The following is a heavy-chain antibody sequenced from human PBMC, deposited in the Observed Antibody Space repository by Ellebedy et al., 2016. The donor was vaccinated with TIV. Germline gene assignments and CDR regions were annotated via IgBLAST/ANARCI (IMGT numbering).Heavy chain of an antibody. CDR1: GFTVSNNY. CDR2: IYSGGST. CDR3: ARGVLSGY. D-gene: IGHD2/OR15-2a*01. V-gene: IGHV3-53*01. J-gene: IGHJ4*02. Sequence: PGGSLRLSCAASGFTVSNNYIRWVRQAPGKGREWVSVIYSGGSTYYADSVKGRFTISRDNSKNTVYLQMNSLRAEDTAVYYCARGVLSGYWGQGTLVTVSS.